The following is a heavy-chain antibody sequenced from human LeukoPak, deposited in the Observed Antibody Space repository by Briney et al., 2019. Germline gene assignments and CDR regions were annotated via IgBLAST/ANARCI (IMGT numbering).Heavy chain of an antibody. Sequence: SETLSLTCAVYGGTLSGYYGSWIRQPPGKGLAWIGEINHSGSTNYNPSLKSRVTISVDTSKNQFSLKLSSVTAADTAVYYCARIFGNYQEAMDVWGPGITVTVSS. CDR1: GGTLSGYY. CDR3: ARIFGNYQEAMDV. D-gene: IGHD1-7*01. J-gene: IGHJ6*02. CDR2: INHSGST. V-gene: IGHV4-34*01.